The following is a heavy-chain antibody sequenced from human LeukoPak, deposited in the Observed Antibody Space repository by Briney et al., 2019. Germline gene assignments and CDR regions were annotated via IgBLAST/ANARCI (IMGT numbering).Heavy chain of an antibody. V-gene: IGHV3-21*01. CDR2: ISTSSSYI. CDR3: ARGDKFSGDY. D-gene: IGHD3-16*01. J-gene: IGHJ4*02. CDR1: GFTFSSYS. Sequence: GGSLRLSCAASGFTFSSYSMNWVRQAPGKGLEWVSSISTSSSYIYYADSLKGRFTISRDNAKNSLYLQMNSLRAEDTAVYYCARGDKFSGDYWGQGTQVTVSS.